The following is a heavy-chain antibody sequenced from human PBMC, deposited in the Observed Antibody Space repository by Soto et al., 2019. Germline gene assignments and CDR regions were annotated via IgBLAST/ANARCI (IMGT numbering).Heavy chain of an antibody. V-gene: IGHV4-59*01. D-gene: IGHD5-12*01. J-gene: IGHJ4*01. CDR3: ARAYGGYADY. Sequence: PSETLCLTCTVSGGSISSYYWSWIRQPPGKGLEWIGYIYYSGSTNYNPSLKSRVTISVDTSKNQFSLKLSSVTAAVSAVYYCARAYGGYADYWGHGALVTVSS. CDR2: IYYSGST. CDR1: GGSISSYY.